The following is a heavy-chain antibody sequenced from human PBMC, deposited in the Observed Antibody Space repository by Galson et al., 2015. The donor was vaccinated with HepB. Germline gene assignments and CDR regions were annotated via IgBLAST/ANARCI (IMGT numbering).Heavy chain of an antibody. D-gene: IGHD5-12*01. CDR3: ARIGWLRADAFDI. Sequence: SVKVSCKASGYTFTGYYMHWVRQAPGQGLEWMGRINPNSGGTNYAQKFQGRVTMTRDTSISTAYMELSRLRSDDTAVYYCARIGWLRADAFDIWGQGTMVTVSS. CDR1: GYTFTGYY. CDR2: INPNSGGT. J-gene: IGHJ3*02. V-gene: IGHV1-2*06.